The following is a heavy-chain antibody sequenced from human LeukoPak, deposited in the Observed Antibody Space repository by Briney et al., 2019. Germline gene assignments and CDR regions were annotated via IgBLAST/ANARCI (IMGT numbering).Heavy chain of an antibody. V-gene: IGHV3-30-3*01. CDR1: GFTFSSYA. Sequence: GGSLRLSCAASGFTFSSYAMHWVRQAPGKGLEWVAVISYDGSNKYYADSVKGRFTISRDNSKNTLYLQMNSLRAEDTAVYYCARVPLYSSSCLDYWGQGTLVTVSS. CDR3: ARVPLYSSSCLDY. J-gene: IGHJ4*02. CDR2: ISYDGSNK. D-gene: IGHD6-13*01.